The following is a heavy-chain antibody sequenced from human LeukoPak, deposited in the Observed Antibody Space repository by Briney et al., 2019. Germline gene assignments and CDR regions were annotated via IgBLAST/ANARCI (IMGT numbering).Heavy chain of an antibody. CDR1: GYTFTSYD. J-gene: IGHJ4*02. V-gene: IGHV1-8*01. D-gene: IGHD3-3*01. CDR3: ARDHYDFWSGYWGD. Sequence: GASVKVSCKASGYTFTSYDINWVRQATGQGLEWMGWMNPNSGNTGYAQKFQGRVTMTRNTSISTAYMELSSLRSEDTAVYYCARDHYDFWSGYWGDWGQGTLVTVPS. CDR2: MNPNSGNT.